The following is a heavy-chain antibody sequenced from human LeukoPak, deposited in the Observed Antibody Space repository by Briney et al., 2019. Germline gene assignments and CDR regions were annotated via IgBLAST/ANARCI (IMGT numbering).Heavy chain of an antibody. V-gene: IGHV4-59*08. CDR1: GGSISSYY. CDR3: ARPLWFGESRDAFDI. CDR2: IYYSGST. Sequence: PSGTLSLTCTVSGGSISSYYWSWIRQPPGKGLEWIGYIYYSGSTNYNPSLKSRVTISVDTSKNQFSLKLSSVTAADTAVYYCARPLWFGESRDAFDIWGQGTMVTVSS. D-gene: IGHD3-10*01. J-gene: IGHJ3*02.